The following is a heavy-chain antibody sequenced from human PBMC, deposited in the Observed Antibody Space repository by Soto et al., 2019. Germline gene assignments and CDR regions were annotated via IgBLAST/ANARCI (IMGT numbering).Heavy chain of an antibody. Sequence: QVQLQESGPGLVKPSQTLSLTCTVSGGSVSDGGYYWSWIRQHPGKGLEWLGTIYYSGSTHYNPSLKSRLSISLDMSKNQFSLKLSSVTAADTATYYCARDFGAGADYYGSSPLGQGTLVTVSS. CDR3: ARDFGAGADYYGSSP. D-gene: IGHD3-10*01. CDR1: GGSVSDGGYY. V-gene: IGHV4-31*03. J-gene: IGHJ5*02. CDR2: IYYSGST.